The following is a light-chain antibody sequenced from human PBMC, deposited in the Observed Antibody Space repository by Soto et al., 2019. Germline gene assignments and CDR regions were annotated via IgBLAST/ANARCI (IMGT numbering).Light chain of an antibody. Sequence: EIVLTQSPGTLSLSPGERATLSCRASQSVSSSYLAWYQQKPGQAPRLLIHGVSSRATGIPDRCSGSGSGTDLTLTSSRLEHEDFAVYYCQQYGGPPMTFGQGTKVEIK. J-gene: IGKJ1*01. V-gene: IGKV3-20*01. CDR3: QQYGGPPMT. CDR1: QSVSSSY. CDR2: GVS.